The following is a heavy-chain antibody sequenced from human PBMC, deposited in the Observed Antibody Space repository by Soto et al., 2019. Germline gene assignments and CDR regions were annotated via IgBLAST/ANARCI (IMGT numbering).Heavy chain of an antibody. D-gene: IGHD2-8*01. CDR3: AKIEMGWFAH. V-gene: IGHV3-23*01. CDR1: GFSFFSYA. Sequence: GGSLRLSCTGSGFSFFSYAMSWVRQAPGKGLEWVSTISGSGGHTYYVDSVKGRFVVSRDNDKNTVYLHMSSLTGEDTAGYFCAKIEMGWFAHWGQGTQVTVSS. CDR2: ISGSGGHT. J-gene: IGHJ5*02.